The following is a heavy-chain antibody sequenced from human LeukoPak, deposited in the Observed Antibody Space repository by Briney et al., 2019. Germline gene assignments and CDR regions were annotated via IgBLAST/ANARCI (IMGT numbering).Heavy chain of an antibody. Sequence: GGSLRLSCAASGFTFSTYAMRWVRQAPGKGLEWVSTISGSTGNTYYADFVKGRFTISRDNSKNTLYLQMNSLKVEDTAVYYCMRRVGATSEVDYWGQGTLVTVSS. CDR3: MRRVGATSEVDY. D-gene: IGHD1-26*01. J-gene: IGHJ4*02. CDR1: GFTFSTYA. CDR2: ISGSTGNT. V-gene: IGHV3-23*01.